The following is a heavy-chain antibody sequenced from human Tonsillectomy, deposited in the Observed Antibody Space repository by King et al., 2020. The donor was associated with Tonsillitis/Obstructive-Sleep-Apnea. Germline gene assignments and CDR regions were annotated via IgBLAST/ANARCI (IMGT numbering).Heavy chain of an antibody. J-gene: IGHJ4*02. V-gene: IGHV3-43*01. CDR1: GFTFDDYT. CDR2: ISWDGGST. Sequence: VQLVESGGVVVQPGGSLRLSCAASGFTFDDYTMHWVRQAPGKGLEWVSLISWDGGSTYYADSVKGRFTISRDNSKNSLYLQMNSLRTEDTALYYCAKDLGYCSSTXXXGLXXXXXGTLVTVSS. D-gene: IGHD2-2*01. CDR3: AKDLGYCSSTXXXGLXX.